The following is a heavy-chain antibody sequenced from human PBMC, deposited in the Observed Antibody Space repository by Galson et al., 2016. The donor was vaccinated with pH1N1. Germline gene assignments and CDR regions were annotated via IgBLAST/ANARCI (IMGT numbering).Heavy chain of an antibody. Sequence: LRLSCAASGFTFSDYCMTWIRQAPGKGLDWVSHICSSGSNIFYADSVKGRVTISRDDARNTLFLQMDSLRVEDTAVYYCARERAFGGVIEYWGQGTLVTVSS. CDR3: ARERAFGGVIEY. CDR1: GFTFSDYC. V-gene: IGHV3-11*04. D-gene: IGHD3-16*01. J-gene: IGHJ4*02. CDR2: ICSSGSNI.